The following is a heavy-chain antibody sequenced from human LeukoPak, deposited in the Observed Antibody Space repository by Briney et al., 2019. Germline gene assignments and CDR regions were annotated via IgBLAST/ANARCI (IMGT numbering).Heavy chain of an antibody. CDR2: IIPIVGTA. CDR3: ARGIAAAGNLYYYYGMDV. V-gene: IGHV1-69*13. J-gene: IGHJ6*02. D-gene: IGHD6-13*01. Sequence: SVKVSCKASGGTFTSYAISWVRQAPGQGLEWMVGIIPIVGTANYAQKFQGRVTITADESTSTAYMELSSLRSEDTAVYYCARGIAAAGNLYYYYGMDVWGQGTTVTVSS. CDR1: GGTFTSYA.